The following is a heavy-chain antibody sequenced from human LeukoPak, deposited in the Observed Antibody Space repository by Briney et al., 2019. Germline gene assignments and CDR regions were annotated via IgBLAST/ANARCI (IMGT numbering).Heavy chain of an antibody. CDR2: IFYSGST. CDR1: GGSINSYY. Sequence: KSSETLSRTCTVSGGSINSYYWSWIRQPPGKGLEWIGYIFYSGSTNYNPSLKSRVTISVDTSKNQFSLKLSSVTAADTAVYYCARRITSSGYYRDDSWGQGTLVTVSS. J-gene: IGHJ4*02. D-gene: IGHD3-22*01. CDR3: ARRITSSGYYRDDS. V-gene: IGHV4-59*08.